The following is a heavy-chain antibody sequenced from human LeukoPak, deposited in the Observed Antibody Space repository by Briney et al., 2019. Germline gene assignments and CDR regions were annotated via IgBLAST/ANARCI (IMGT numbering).Heavy chain of an antibody. CDR1: GYTLTELS. D-gene: IGHD3-10*01. CDR3: ATVGARYGSGSYPPYAFDI. V-gene: IGHV1-24*01. J-gene: IGHJ3*02. CDR2: FDPEDGET. Sequence: ASVKVSCKVSGYTLTELSMHWVRQAPGKGLEWMGGFDPEDGETINAQKFQGRVTMTEDTSTDTAYMELSSLRSEDTAVYYCATVGARYGSGSYPPYAFDIWGQGTMVTVSS.